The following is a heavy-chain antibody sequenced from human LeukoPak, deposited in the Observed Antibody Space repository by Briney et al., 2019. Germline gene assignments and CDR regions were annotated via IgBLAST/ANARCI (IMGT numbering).Heavy chain of an antibody. V-gene: IGHV3-74*01. Sequence: GGSLRLSCAASGFTLNRYWMHWVRQAPGKGLVWVSRTNTDGSSINYADSVRGRFSISRDNSKNTLYLQINSLRAEDTAVYYCARVAATVGTYYYYGMDVWGQGATVTVSS. CDR1: GFTLNRYW. CDR2: TNTDGSSI. D-gene: IGHD6-25*01. CDR3: ARVAATVGTYYYYGMDV. J-gene: IGHJ6*02.